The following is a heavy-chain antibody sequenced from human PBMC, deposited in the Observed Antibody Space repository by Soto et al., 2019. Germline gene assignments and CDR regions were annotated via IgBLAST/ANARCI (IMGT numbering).Heavy chain of an antibody. V-gene: IGHV4-30-2*01. CDR2: IYHSGST. CDR1: GGSISSGGYS. CDR3: ARQDRVVVEGRWFDP. J-gene: IGHJ5*02. D-gene: IGHD2-15*01. Sequence: PSETLSLTCAVSGGSISSGGYSWSWIRQPPGKGLEWIGYIYHSGSTYYNPSLKSRVTISVDRSKNQFSLNLTSVTAADTAVYYCARQDRVVVEGRWFDPWGQGTLVTVSS.